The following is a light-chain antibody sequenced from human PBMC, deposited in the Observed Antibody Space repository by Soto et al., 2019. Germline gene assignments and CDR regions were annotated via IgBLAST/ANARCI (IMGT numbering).Light chain of an antibody. CDR2: GAS. CDR3: QRYDSPKCT. Sequence: EIVLTQSPGTLSLSQGERATLSCRASQRVSSSYLAWYQQKPGQAPRLLIYGASSRATRIPDRFSGSGSGTDVTSTISIIEQKEFAVYYCQRYDSPKCTFVHGDYVEIK. V-gene: IGKV3-20*01. CDR1: QRVSSSY. J-gene: IGKJ1*01.